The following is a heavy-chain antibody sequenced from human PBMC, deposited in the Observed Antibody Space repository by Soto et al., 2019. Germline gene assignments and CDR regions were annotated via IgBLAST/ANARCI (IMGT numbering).Heavy chain of an antibody. CDR3: AKDILEWLFGSGDYYYYGMDV. J-gene: IGHJ6*02. Sequence: QVQLVQSGTEVKKPGSSVKVSCKASGGTFSTYSISWVRQAPGQGLEWWGGIIPMLGKTNYAQKFQGRVTITADESTSTAYMDLSSLRSDDTAVYYCAKDILEWLFGSGDYYYYGMDVWGQGTTVTVSS. V-gene: IGHV1-69*12. CDR2: IIPMLGKT. D-gene: IGHD3-3*01. CDR1: GGTFSTYS.